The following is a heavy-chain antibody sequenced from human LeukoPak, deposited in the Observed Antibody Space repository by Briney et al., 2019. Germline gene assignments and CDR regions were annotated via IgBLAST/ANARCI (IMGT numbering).Heavy chain of an antibody. Sequence: SETLSLTCTVSGGSISSSSYYWGWIRQPPGKGLEWIGSIYYSGSTYYNPSLKSRVTISVDTSKNQFSLKLSSVTAADTAVYYCARHGIRAMVRGVTDYWGQGTLVTVSS. CDR1: GGSISSSSYY. D-gene: IGHD3-10*01. V-gene: IGHV4-39*01. CDR2: IYYSGST. CDR3: ARHGIRAMVRGVTDY. J-gene: IGHJ4*02.